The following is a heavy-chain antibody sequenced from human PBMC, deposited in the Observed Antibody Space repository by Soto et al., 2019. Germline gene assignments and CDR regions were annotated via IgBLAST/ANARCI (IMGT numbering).Heavy chain of an antibody. CDR2: INHSGST. CDR3: ARVRVPYYYDSSGYSN. Sequence: SETLSLTCAVYGGSISNYYWSWIRQPPGKGLEWIGEINHSGSTNYNPSLKSRVTISVDTSKNQFSLKLSSVTAADTAVYYCARVRVPYYYDSSGYSNWGQGTRVTVS. J-gene: IGHJ4*02. V-gene: IGHV4-34*01. CDR1: GGSISNYY. D-gene: IGHD3-22*01.